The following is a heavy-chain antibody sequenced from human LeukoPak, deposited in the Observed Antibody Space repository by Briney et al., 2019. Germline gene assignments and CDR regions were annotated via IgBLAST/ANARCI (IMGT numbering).Heavy chain of an antibody. V-gene: IGHV3-15*07. J-gene: IGHJ4*02. CDR1: GFTFSSAW. Sequence: GGSLRLSCAASGFTFSSAWMNWVRQAPAKGLEWVGRIKSETDGGTTDYAAPVKGTFTISRDDSENTLYLQMNSLKTEDTAVYYCTRRASAAGRQYFDYWGQGTLVTVSS. CDR2: IKSETDGGTT. CDR3: TRRASAAGRQYFDY. D-gene: IGHD6-13*01.